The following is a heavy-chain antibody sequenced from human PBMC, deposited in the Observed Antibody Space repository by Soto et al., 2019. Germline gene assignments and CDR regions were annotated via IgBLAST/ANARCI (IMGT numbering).Heavy chain of an antibody. CDR1: GYTFTSHW. V-gene: IGHV5-51*01. CDR2: IYPGDSDT. CDR3: VRVRVVGATSLSNAWFDA. D-gene: IGHD1-26*01. J-gene: IGHJ5*02. Sequence: GESLKISCQGSGYTFTSHWIGWVRQMPGKGLEWMGIIYPGDSDTRYIPSFQGQVIISADKSITTAYLQRRSLKASDHATKYCVRVRVVGATSLSNAWFDAWGQGTLVTVSS.